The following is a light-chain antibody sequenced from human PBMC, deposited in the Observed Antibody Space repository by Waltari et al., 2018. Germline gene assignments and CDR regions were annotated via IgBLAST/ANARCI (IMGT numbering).Light chain of an antibody. V-gene: IGLV2-8*01. Sequence: QSALTQPPSASGPLGQSVTISCTGTSSDVGGYNYVSWYQQHPGKAPKLMIYDVTKRPSGVPDRFSGSKSGNTASLTVSGLQAEDEADYYCSSYAGSNKVFGTGTKVTVL. CDR2: DVT. CDR3: SSYAGSNKV. J-gene: IGLJ1*01. CDR1: SSDVGGYNY.